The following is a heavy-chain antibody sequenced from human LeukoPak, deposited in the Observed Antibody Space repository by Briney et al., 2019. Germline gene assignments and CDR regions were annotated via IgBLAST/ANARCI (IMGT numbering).Heavy chain of an antibody. V-gene: IGHV1-46*01. CDR2: INPTGTTT. J-gene: IGHJ5*02. CDR1: GYTFINHW. D-gene: IGHD1-26*01. Sequence: ASVKVSCKASGYTFINHWMHWVRQAPGQGLEWVGLINPTGTTTLYAQKFQGRITLTRDMSATTDYMELSSLTSEDTAVYYCARDNSVGDIAWWFNPWGQGTLVTVSS. CDR3: ARDNSVGDIAWWFNP.